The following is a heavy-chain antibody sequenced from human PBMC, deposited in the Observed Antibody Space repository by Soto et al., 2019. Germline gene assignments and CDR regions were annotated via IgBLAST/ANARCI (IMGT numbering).Heavy chain of an antibody. Sequence: ETLSLTCTVSGGSISSYYWSWIRQPPGKGLEWIGYIYYSGSTNYNPSLKSRVTISVDTSKNQFSLKLSSVTAADTAVYYCARSDCSGGSCYPYYYYGMDVWGQGTTVTVSS. J-gene: IGHJ6*02. CDR2: IYYSGST. CDR3: ARSDCSGGSCYPYYYYGMDV. D-gene: IGHD2-15*01. CDR1: GGSISSYY. V-gene: IGHV4-59*08.